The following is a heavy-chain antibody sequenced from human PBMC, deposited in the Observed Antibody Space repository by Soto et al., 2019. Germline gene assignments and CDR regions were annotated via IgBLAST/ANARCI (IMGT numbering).Heavy chain of an antibody. CDR3: ARDINYYESSGDSWFDP. CDR2: IYYAGST. D-gene: IGHD3-22*01. CDR1: GGSMSPNY. V-gene: IGHV4-59*12. J-gene: IGHJ5*02. Sequence: SETLSLTCTVSGGSMSPNYWSWFRQPPGRGLEWVGYIYYAGSTSYNPSLKSRVTISLDTSKSQFSLRLSSVTAADTAVYYCARDINYYESSGDSWFDPWGQGTLVTVSS.